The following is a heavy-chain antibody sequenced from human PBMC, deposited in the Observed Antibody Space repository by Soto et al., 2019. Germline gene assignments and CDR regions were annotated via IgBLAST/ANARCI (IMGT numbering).Heavy chain of an antibody. CDR1: GFTFSSYA. CDR2: ISGSGGST. D-gene: IGHD6-6*01. J-gene: IGHJ1*01. CDR3: AKYSSSSEYFQH. Sequence: AGGSLRLSCAASGFTFSSYAMSWVRQAPGKGLEWVSAISGSGGSTYYADSVKGRFTISRDNSKNTLYLQMNSLRAEDTAVYYCAKYSSSSEYFQHWGQGTLVTVSS. V-gene: IGHV3-23*01.